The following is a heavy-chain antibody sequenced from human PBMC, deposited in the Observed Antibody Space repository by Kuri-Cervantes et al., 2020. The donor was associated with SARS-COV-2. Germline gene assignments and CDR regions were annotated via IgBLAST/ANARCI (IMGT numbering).Heavy chain of an antibody. CDR3: AGDPTTYGMDV. V-gene: IGHV4-38-2*02. J-gene: IGHJ6*02. CDR1: GYSISSGYY. CDR2: IYHSGST. D-gene: IGHD1-7*01. Sequence: SETLSLTCAVSGYSISSGYYWGWIRQPPGKGLEWIGSIYHSGSTYYNPSLKSRVTISVDTSKNQFSLKLSSVTAADTAVYYCAGDPTTYGMDVWGQGTTVTVSS.